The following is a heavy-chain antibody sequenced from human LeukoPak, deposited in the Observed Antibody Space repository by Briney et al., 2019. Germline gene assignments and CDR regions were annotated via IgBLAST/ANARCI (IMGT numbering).Heavy chain of an antibody. CDR1: GYTLTELS. D-gene: IGHD2-8*01. V-gene: IGHV1-24*01. J-gene: IGHJ4*02. CDR3: ATVKNRWSPFDY. CDR2: FDPEDGET. Sequence: GASVKVSCKVSGYTLTELSMHWVRQAPGKGLEWMGGFDPEDGETIYAQKFQGRVTMTEDTSTDTAYMELSSLRSEDTAVYYCATVKNRWSPFDYWGQGTLVTVSS.